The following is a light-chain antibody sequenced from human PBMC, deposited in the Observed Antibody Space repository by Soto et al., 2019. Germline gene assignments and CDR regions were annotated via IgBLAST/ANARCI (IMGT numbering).Light chain of an antibody. CDR1: QRVSSY. V-gene: IGKV3-11*01. CDR2: DAF. J-gene: IGKJ4*01. Sequence: EIVLTQSPATLSLSPGERATLSCRASQRVSSYLAWYQQKPGQAPRLLIYDAFNRATGIPARFSGSGSGTDFTLTISSREPEDFPVFYCQQRSNWPLTFSGGTKVEIK. CDR3: QQRSNWPLT.